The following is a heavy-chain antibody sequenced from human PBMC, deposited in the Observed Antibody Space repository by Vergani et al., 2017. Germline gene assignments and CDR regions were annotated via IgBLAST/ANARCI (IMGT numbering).Heavy chain of an antibody. CDR2: INHSGST. Sequence: QVQLQQWGAGLLKPSETLSLTCAVYGGSFSGYYWSWIRQPPGRGLEWIGEINHSGSTNYNPSLKSRVTISVDTSKNQFSLKLSFVTAEDTAVYYCARGLTVVVVAATRGMDGWGQGTTVTVSS. CDR1: GGSFSGYY. J-gene: IGHJ6*02. V-gene: IGHV4-34*01. CDR3: ARGLTVVVVAATRGMDG. D-gene: IGHD2-15*01.